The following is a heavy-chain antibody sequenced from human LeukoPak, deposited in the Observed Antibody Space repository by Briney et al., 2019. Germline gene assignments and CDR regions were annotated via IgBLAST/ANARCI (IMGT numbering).Heavy chain of an antibody. CDR3: ARVNPIDSSGYSFDY. J-gene: IGHJ4*02. D-gene: IGHD3-22*01. CDR2: IYYSGST. CDR1: GGSISSYY. Sequence: SETLSLTCTVSGGSISSYYWSWIRQPPGKGLEWIGYIYYSGSTNYNPSLKSRVTTSVDTSKNQFSLKLSSVTAADTAVYYCARVNPIDSSGYSFDYWGQGTLVTVSS. V-gene: IGHV4-59*01.